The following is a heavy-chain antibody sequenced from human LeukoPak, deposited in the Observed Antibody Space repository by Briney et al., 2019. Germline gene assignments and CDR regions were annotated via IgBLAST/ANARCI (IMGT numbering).Heavy chain of an antibody. CDR1: GHSISSDYY. CDR2: IYHSGST. CDR3: ARHDGPHYYYYMDV. V-gene: IGHV4-38-2*02. Sequence: SETLSLTCTVSGHSISSDYYWAWVRQPPGKGLEWIGSIYHSGSTYYNPSLKSRVTISVDTSKNQFSLKLSSVTAADTAVYYCARHDGPHYYYYMDVWGKGTTVTVSS. J-gene: IGHJ6*03. D-gene: IGHD4-17*01.